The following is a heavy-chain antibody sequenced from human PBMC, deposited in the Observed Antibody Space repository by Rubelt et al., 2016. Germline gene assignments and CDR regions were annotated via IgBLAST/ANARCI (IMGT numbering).Heavy chain of an antibody. V-gene: IGHV4-59*01. J-gene: IGHJ6*03. Sequence: QVQLQESGPGLVKPSETLSLTCTVSGGSISSYYWSWIRQPPGKGLEWIGYIYYSGSTNYNPSLMSRVTISVDTSKNQFSLKLSSVTAADTAVYYCARLRGDYYMDVWGKGTTVTVSS. CDR3: ARLRGDYYMDV. CDR1: GGSISSYY. CDR2: IYYSGST. D-gene: IGHD4-17*01.